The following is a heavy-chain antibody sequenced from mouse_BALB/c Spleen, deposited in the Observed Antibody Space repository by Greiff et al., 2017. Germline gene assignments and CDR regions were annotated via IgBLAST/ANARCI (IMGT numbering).Heavy chain of an antibody. J-gene: IGHJ4*01. CDR3: AGAPITTVVATGSAMDY. D-gene: IGHD1-1*01. CDR2: IWGDGST. V-gene: IGHV2-6-7*01. Sequence: QVQLQQSGPGLVAPSQSLSITCTVSGFSLTGYGVHWVRQPPGKGLEWLGVIWGDGSTDYNSALNSRLSISKDNSKSQVFLKMNSLQTDDTARYYDAGAPITTVVATGSAMDYWGQGTPVTVSS. CDR1: GFSLTGYG.